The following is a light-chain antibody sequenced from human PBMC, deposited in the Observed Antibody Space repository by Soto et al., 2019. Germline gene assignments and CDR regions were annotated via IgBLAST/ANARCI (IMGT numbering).Light chain of an antibody. V-gene: IGLV2-14*01. CDR2: EVS. CDR1: SSDVGGYNS. CDR3: GSYVSSSTVA. J-gene: IGLJ1*01. Sequence: QSVLTQPASVSGSPGQSITISCTGTSSDVGGYNSVSWYQQHPGKAPKIMIFEVSSRPSGVSNRFSGSKSGNTASLTISGLQAEDEADYYCGSYVSSSTVAFGTGTKVTVL.